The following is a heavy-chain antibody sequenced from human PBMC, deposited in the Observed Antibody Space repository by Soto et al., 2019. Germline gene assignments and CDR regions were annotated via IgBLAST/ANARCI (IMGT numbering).Heavy chain of an antibody. J-gene: IGHJ4*02. Sequence: QVQLVESGGGVVQPGRSLRLSCAASGFTFSSYGMHWVRQAPGKGLEWVAVISYDGSNKYYADSVKGRFTISGDNSKNTLYLQMNSLRAEDTAVYYCAKERVVVTATPDFDYWGQGTLVTVSS. V-gene: IGHV3-30*18. D-gene: IGHD2-21*02. CDR3: AKERVVVTATPDFDY. CDR2: ISYDGSNK. CDR1: GFTFSSYG.